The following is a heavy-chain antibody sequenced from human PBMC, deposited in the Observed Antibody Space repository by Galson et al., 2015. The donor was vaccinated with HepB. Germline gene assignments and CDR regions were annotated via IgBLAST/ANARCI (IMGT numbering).Heavy chain of an antibody. V-gene: IGHV3-30-3*01. CDR2: ISYDGSNK. CDR3: AREKGYSGYFDY. Sequence: SLRLSCAASGFTFSSYTMHWVRQAPGKGLEWVAVISYDGSNKYYADSVKGRFTISRDNSKNTLYLQMNSLRAEDTAVYYCAREKGYSGYFDYWGQGTLVTVSS. D-gene: IGHD1-26*01. CDR1: GFTFSSYT. J-gene: IGHJ4*02.